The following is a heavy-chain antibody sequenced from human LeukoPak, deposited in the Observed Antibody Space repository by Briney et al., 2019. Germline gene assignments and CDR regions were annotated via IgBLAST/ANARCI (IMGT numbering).Heavy chain of an antibody. J-gene: IGHJ4*02. CDR3: ARGRIVGATWSFFDY. V-gene: IGHV3-53*01. CDR1: GFTFRNYA. CDR2: IYSGGST. D-gene: IGHD1-26*01. Sequence: GGSLRLSCAASGFTFRNYAMSWVRQAPGKGLEWVSVIYSGGSTYYADSVKGRFTISRDNSKNTLYLQMNSLRAEDTAVYYCARGRIVGATWSFFDYWGQGTLVTVSS.